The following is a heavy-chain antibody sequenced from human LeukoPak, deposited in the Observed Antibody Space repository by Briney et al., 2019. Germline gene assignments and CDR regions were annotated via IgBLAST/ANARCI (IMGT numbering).Heavy chain of an antibody. CDR1: GYSLTGYY. J-gene: IGHJ4*02. V-gene: IGHV1-2*02. D-gene: IGHD4-11*01. CDR2: INPNSGGT. CDR3: ARDPPYSNFPLDY. Sequence: ASVKVSCKASGYSLTGYYMHWVRQAPGQGLEWMGWINPNSGGTNYAQKFQGRVTMTRDTSISTAYMELSSLRSDDTAVYYCARDPPYSNFPLDYWGQGTLVTVSS.